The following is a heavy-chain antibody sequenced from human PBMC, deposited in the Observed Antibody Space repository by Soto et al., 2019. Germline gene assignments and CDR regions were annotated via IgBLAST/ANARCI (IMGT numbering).Heavy chain of an antibody. Sequence: GASVKVSCKASGYTFTGYYMRWVRQAPGQGLEWMGWINPNSGGTNYAQKFQGWVTMTRDTSISTAYMELSRLRSDDTAVYYCARTVDPGYGMEVWGQGTTVTVSS. D-gene: IGHD2-15*01. CDR3: ARTVDPGYGMEV. J-gene: IGHJ6*02. CDR1: GYTFTGYY. CDR2: INPNSGGT. V-gene: IGHV1-2*04.